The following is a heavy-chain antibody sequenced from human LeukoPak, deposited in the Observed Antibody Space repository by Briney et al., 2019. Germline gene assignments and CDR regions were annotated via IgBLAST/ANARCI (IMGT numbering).Heavy chain of an antibody. Sequence: GSLRLSCEASGFTLSSYVMGWVRQAPGKGPEWVAVIRYDGSNKNYGDSVKGRFTISRDNSKNTLYLQMNSLRAEDTAVYYCARALSAMVPDYWGQGTLLTVSS. D-gene: IGHD5-18*01. V-gene: IGHV3-33*08. CDR2: IRYDGSNK. CDR3: ARALSAMVPDY. J-gene: IGHJ4*02. CDR1: GFTLSSYV.